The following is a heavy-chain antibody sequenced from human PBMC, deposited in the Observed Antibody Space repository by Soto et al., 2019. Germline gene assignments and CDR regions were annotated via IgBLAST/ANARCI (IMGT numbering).Heavy chain of an antibody. Sequence: QVQLVQSGAEVKKPGSSVKVSCKASGGTFSSYSINWVRQAPGQGLEWMGEIIPIFGTANYAQKFQGRVTITPDESTSTAYMERSSLRSEDTAVYYCARDGGRHSGGIDYWGQGTLVTVSS. CDR3: ARDGGRHSGGIDY. D-gene: IGHD1-26*01. V-gene: IGHV1-69*01. CDR1: GGTFSSYS. CDR2: IIPIFGTA. J-gene: IGHJ4*02.